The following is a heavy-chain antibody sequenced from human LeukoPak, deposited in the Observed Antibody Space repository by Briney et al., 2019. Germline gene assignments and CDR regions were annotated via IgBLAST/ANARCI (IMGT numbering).Heavy chain of an antibody. Sequence: ASVKVSCKASGYTFTSCDINWVRQATGHGLEWMGWMNPNSGNTGYAQKFQGRVTMTRNTSISTAYMELSSLTSKDTAVYYCAREHNWDYVGDRRFDPWGQGTLVTVSS. CDR1: GYTFTSCD. CDR2: MNPNSGNT. J-gene: IGHJ5*02. V-gene: IGHV1-8*01. CDR3: AREHNWDYVGDRRFDP. D-gene: IGHD1-7*01.